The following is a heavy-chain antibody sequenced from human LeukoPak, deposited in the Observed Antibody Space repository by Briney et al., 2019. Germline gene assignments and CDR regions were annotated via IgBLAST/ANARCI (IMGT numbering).Heavy chain of an antibody. CDR1: GGSFSGYY. D-gene: IGHD5-18*01. V-gene: IGHV4-34*01. J-gene: IGHJ4*02. CDR2: INHSGST. Sequence: PSETLSLTCAVYGGSFSGYYWSWIRQPPGKGLEWIGEINHSGSTNYNPSLKSRATISVDTSKNQFSLKLSSVTAADTAVYYCARTVTNNSYGLWYFDYWGQGTLVTVSS. CDR3: ARTVTNNSYGLWYFDY.